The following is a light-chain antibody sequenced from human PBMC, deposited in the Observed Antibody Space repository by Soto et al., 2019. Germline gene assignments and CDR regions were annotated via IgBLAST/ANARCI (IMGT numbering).Light chain of an antibody. CDR2: GAS. CDR3: QQYGSSPLT. Sequence: EIVLTQSPGILSLSPGKRATLSCRASQSVSNSYLAWYQRKPGQAPRLLIHGASTRATGIPDRFIGSGSGTDFTLTITRLEPDDFEVYYCQQYGSSPLTCGGGTTVEIE. CDR1: QSVSNSY. V-gene: IGKV3-20*01. J-gene: IGKJ4*01.